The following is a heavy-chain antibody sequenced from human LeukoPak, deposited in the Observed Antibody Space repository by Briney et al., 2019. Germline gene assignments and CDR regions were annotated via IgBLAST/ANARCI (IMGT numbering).Heavy chain of an antibody. CDR1: GFTVSSNY. Sequence: GGSLRLSCAASGFTVSSNYMSWVRQAPGKGLEWVSVIYSGGSTYYADSVKGRFTISRDNSKNTLYLQMNSLRAEDTAVYYCARDPFGGGGGDCYSGGGVDYWGQGTLVTVSS. CDR3: ARDPFGGGGGDCYSGGGVDY. J-gene: IGHJ4*02. CDR2: IYSGGST. V-gene: IGHV3-66*01. D-gene: IGHD2-21*01.